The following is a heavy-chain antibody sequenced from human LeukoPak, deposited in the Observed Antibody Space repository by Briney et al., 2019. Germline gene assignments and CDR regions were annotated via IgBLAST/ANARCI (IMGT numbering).Heavy chain of an antibody. CDR3: ARDPTIPHDAFDI. V-gene: IGHV3-53*01. D-gene: IGHD1-26*01. Sequence: QPGGSLRLSCAASGSTVSSNYMSWVRQAPGKGLEWVSVIYSGGTTYYAYSVKGRFTISRDNSKNTLYLQMNSLRAEDTAVYYCARDPTIPHDAFDIWGQGTMVTVSS. CDR1: GSTVSSNY. CDR2: IYSGGTT. J-gene: IGHJ3*02.